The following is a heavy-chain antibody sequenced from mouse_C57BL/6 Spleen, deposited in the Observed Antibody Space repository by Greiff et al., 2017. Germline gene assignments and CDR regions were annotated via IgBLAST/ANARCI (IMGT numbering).Heavy chain of an antibody. V-gene: IGHV1-4*01. Sequence: VKLQESGAELARPGASVKMSCKASGYTFTSYTMHWVKQRPGQGLEWIGYINPSSGYTKYNQKFKDKATLTADKSSSTAYMQLSSLTSEDSAVYYCARNYYGSSGYAMDYWGQGTSVTVSS. CDR3: ARNYYGSSGYAMDY. D-gene: IGHD1-1*01. J-gene: IGHJ4*01. CDR2: INPSSGYT. CDR1: GYTFTSYT.